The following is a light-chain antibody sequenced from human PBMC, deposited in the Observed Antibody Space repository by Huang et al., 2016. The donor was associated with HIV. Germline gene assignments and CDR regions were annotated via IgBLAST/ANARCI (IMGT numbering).Light chain of an antibody. CDR1: QSVSNT. Sequence: EIVMTQSPVTLSVSPGERATLSCRASQSVSNTLAWYQQKPGQAPRLLIYGASTRATGIPARFSGSGSGTEFTRTISSLQSEDFAVYYCQQYNNWPPFLTFGGGTKVEIK. CDR3: QQYNNWPPFLT. J-gene: IGKJ4*01. CDR2: GAS. V-gene: IGKV3-15*01.